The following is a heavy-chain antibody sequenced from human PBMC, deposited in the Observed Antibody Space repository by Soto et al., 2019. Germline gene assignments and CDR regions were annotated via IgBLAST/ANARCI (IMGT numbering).Heavy chain of an antibody. CDR3: TRGVCSSTSCYYYYYMDV. Sequence: EVQLVESGGGLVQPGRSLRLSCTASGFTFGDYAMSWFRQAPGKGLEWVGFIRSKAYGGTTEYAASVKGRFTISRDDSKSIAYLQMNSLKHEDTAVYYCTRGVCSSTSCYYYYYMDVWGKGTTVTVSS. CDR1: GFTFGDYA. J-gene: IGHJ6*03. CDR2: IRSKAYGGTT. D-gene: IGHD2-2*01. V-gene: IGHV3-49*03.